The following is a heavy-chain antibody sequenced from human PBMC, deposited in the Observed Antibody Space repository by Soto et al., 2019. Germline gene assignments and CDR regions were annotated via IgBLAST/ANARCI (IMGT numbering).Heavy chain of an antibody. CDR3: AVTTYYDNSGPYYFDY. V-gene: IGHV3-48*03. CDR2: ISSSGSTR. D-gene: IGHD3-22*01. Sequence: EVPLLESGGGLIQPGGSLRLSCAGTGFTFRSYEMNWVRQAPGKGLEWLSYISSSGSTRNYADSLKGRFTISRDNARNSLYLQMNSLRAEDTAVYYCAVTTYYDNSGPYYFDYWGQGILVTVSS. CDR1: GFTFRSYE. J-gene: IGHJ4*02.